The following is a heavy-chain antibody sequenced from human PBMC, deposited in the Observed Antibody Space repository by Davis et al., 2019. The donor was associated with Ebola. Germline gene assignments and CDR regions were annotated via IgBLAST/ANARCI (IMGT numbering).Heavy chain of an antibody. J-gene: IGHJ3*02. CDR3: ARAMVTMVSFAFDI. V-gene: IGHV4-39*07. CDR1: GGSLSSRSYY. D-gene: IGHD3-10*01. CDR2: IYHSGTT. Sequence: SETLSLTCTVSGGSLSSRSYYWAWIRQPPGKGLEWIGEIYHSGTTNYNPSLKSRVTISVDKSKNQFSLKLSSVTAADTAVYYCARAMVTMVSFAFDIWGQGTVVTVSS.